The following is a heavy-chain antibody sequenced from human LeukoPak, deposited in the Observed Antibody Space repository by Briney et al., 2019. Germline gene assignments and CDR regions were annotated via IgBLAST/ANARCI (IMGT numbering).Heavy chain of an antibody. D-gene: IGHD3-22*01. V-gene: IGHV4-38-2*02. CDR3: ARAERAYYYDSSGYRDYYYYYYMDV. Sequence: PSETLSLTCSVSGYSITSGYYWSWIRQPPGKGLEWIGEINHSGSTNYNPSLKSRVTISVATSTNQFSLRLNSLTAAATAVYYCARAERAYYYDSSGYRDYYYYYYMDVWGKGTTVTVSS. CDR1: GYSITSGYY. J-gene: IGHJ6*03. CDR2: INHSGST.